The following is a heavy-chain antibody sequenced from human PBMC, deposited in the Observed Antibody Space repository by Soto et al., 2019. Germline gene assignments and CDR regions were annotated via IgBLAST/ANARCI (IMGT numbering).Heavy chain of an antibody. Sequence: GGSLRLSCAASGFTVSSNYMSWVRQAPGKGLEWVSVIYSGGSTFYADSVKGRFTISRDNSKNTVYLQMNTLRAEDTAIYYCSKSVDSGTYYIRYGMDGWGQGNTVTFSS. D-gene: IGHD3-10*01. V-gene: IGHV3-53*01. CDR2: IYSGGST. J-gene: IGHJ6*02. CDR1: GFTVSSNY. CDR3: SKSVDSGTYYIRYGMDG.